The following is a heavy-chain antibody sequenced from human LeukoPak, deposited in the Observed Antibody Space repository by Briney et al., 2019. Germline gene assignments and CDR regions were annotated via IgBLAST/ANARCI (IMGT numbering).Heavy chain of an antibody. CDR3: AREAKVGGALQY. Sequence: GGSLRLSCAASGFTFSSYWMHWVRQAPGKGLVWVSRINTDGRSISYADSVKGRFTISRDTAKNTLFLQMNSLRAEDTAVYYCAREAKVGGALQYWGQGILVTVSS. CDR1: GFTFSSYW. D-gene: IGHD1-26*01. CDR2: INTDGRSI. J-gene: IGHJ4*02. V-gene: IGHV3-74*01.